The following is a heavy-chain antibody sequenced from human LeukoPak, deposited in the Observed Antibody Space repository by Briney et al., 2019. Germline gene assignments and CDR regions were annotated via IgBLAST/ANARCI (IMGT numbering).Heavy chain of an antibody. CDR3: ARVLGGGSRLSPGYYYYYGMDV. V-gene: IGHV3-7*04. Sequence: PGGSLRLSCAASGFTFSSYWMSWVRQAPGKGLEWVANIKQDGSEKYYVDSVKGRFTISRDNAKNSLYLQMNSLRAEDTAVYYCARVLGGGSRLSPGYYYYYGMDVWGQGTTVTVSS. CDR2: IKQDGSEK. J-gene: IGHJ6*02. CDR1: GFTFSSYW. D-gene: IGHD1-26*01.